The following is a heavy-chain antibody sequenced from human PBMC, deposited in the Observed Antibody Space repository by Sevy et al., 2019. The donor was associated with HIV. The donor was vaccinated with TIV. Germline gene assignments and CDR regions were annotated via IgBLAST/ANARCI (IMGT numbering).Heavy chain of an antibody. Sequence: ASVKVSCKASGYTFTSYGIGWVRQAPGQGLEWMGWISTYDDNTNYAQKLQGRVTMTTDTSMSTAYVELRSLRSDDTAVYYCARGYNSGSHGGFDYWGQGTLVTVSS. CDR3: ARGYNSGSHGGFDY. CDR2: ISTYDDNT. J-gene: IGHJ4*02. V-gene: IGHV1-18*01. CDR1: GYTFTSYG. D-gene: IGHD6-19*01.